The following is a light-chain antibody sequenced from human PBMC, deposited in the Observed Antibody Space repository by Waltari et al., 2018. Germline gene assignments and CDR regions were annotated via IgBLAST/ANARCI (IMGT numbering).Light chain of an antibody. CDR2: KAS. CDR1: QSISSW. Sequence: DIQMTQSPSTLSASVGDRVPITCRASQSISSWLAWYQQKPGKAPKLLIYKASTLEGGVPSRFSGIGSGTDFTLTISSLQPDDSAAYYCQQYYTYPLTFGGGTKVEIK. J-gene: IGKJ4*01. V-gene: IGKV1-5*03. CDR3: QQYYTYPLT.